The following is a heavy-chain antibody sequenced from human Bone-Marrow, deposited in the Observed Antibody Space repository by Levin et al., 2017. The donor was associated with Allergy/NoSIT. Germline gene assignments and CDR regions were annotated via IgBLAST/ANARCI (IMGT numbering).Heavy chain of an antibody. V-gene: IGHV3-9*01. CDR3: VNLRADY. CDR1: GFIFADSA. D-gene: IGHD3-3*01. CDR2: ITWNSDNR. Sequence: LSLTCAASGFIFADSAMHWVRQAPGKGLEWVSGITWNSDNRGYADSVKGRFTISRDNAKNSLYLQMNSLTIEDTAFYHCVNLRADYWGPGTLVTVSS. J-gene: IGHJ4*02.